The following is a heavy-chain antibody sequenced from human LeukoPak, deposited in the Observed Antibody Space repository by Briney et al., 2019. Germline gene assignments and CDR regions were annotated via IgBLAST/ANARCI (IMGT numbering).Heavy chain of an antibody. J-gene: IGHJ4*02. D-gene: IGHD5-18*01. Sequence: GGSLRLSCAASGFTFSSYSMNWVRQAPGKGLEWVSYISSSNTYIKYADSVKGRFTISRDNAKNSLYLQMNSLRPEDTAVYYCARYSYGPPVVYWGQGTLVTVSS. CDR1: GFTFSSYS. CDR2: ISSSNTYI. V-gene: IGHV3-21*01. CDR3: ARYSYGPPVVY.